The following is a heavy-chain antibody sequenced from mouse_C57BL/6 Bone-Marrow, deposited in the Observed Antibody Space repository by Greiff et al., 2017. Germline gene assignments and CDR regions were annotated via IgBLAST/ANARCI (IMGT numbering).Heavy chain of an antibody. CDR1: GFSLTSYG. CDR2: IWSDGST. V-gene: IGHV2-6-1*01. Sequence: QVQLKESGPGLVAPSQSLSITCTVSGFSLTSYGVHWVRQPPGKGLEWLVVIWSDGSTTYNSALKSRLSISKDNSKSQVFLKMNSLQTDDTAMYYCARHEGTLYYAMDYWGQGTSVTVSS. J-gene: IGHJ4*01. CDR3: ARHEGTLYYAMDY. D-gene: IGHD3-1*01.